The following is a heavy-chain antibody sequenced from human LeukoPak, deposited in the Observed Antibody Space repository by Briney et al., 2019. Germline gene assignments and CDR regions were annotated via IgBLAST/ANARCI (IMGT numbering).Heavy chain of an antibody. J-gene: IGHJ6*02. V-gene: IGHV4-4*02. CDR1: GGSISSTYW. Sequence: SETLSLTCAVSGGSISSTYWWSWVRQPPGKGLEWIGEVYHSGSTNYNPSLESRVTISLDTSNNQFSLKLTSVTAADTAVYYCARDFSMQRITYMDVWGQGPTVTVSS. CDR2: VYHSGST. D-gene: IGHD3-10*01. CDR3: ARDFSMQRITYMDV.